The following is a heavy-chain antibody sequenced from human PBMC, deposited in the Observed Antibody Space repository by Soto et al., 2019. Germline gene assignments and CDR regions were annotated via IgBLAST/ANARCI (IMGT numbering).Heavy chain of an antibody. CDR3: ARARLDTPALEY. D-gene: IGHD2-2*01. Sequence: QVQLVESGGGVVQPGRSLRLSCAASGFSFRSYAMHWVRQAPGKGLEWVAVMSYDGRDKDYADSVKGRFTISRDNSKNPMYLQMSSLSAEDTAVYYCARARLDTPALEYWGQGTLVTVSS. J-gene: IGHJ4*02. CDR2: MSYDGRDK. CDR1: GFSFRSYA. V-gene: IGHV3-30-3*01.